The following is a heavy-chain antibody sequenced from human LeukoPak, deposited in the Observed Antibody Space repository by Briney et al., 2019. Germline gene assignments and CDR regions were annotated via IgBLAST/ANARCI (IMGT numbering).Heavy chain of an antibody. V-gene: IGHV4-34*01. Sequence: ASETLSLTCAVYGGSFSGYYWSWIRQPPGKGLEWIGEINHSGSTNYNPSLKSRVTISVDTSKNQFSLKLSSVTAADTAVYYCARLHHYWGQGTLVTVSS. CDR1: GGSFSGYY. J-gene: IGHJ4*02. CDR2: INHSGST. CDR3: ARLHHY.